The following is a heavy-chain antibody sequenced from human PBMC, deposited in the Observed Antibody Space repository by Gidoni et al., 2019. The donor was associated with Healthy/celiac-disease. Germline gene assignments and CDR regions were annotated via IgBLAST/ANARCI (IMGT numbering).Heavy chain of an antibody. D-gene: IGHD5-18*01. CDR2: IYYSGST. Sequence: QVQLQESGPGLVKPSETLSLTCPVSGGSISSYYWRWIRQPPGKGLEWIGYIYYSGSTNYNPSLKRRVTISVDTSKNQFSLKLSSVTAADTAVYYCARASHVDTAMVTVDWGQGTLVTVSS. V-gene: IGHV4-59*01. CDR1: GGSISSYY. J-gene: IGHJ4*02. CDR3: ARASHVDTAMVTVD.